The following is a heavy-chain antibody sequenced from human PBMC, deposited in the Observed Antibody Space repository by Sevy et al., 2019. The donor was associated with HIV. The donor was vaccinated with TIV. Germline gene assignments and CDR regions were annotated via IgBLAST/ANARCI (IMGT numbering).Heavy chain of an antibody. D-gene: IGHD2-8*01. CDR1: VFTFSKYS. CDR2: LSFGCGEI. Sequence: GGSLRLSCAASVFTFSKYSMSWVRQPPGKGLEWVSTLSFGCGEINYADSVKGRFTISRDNSKSSVYLQMNNLRPDDTAVYYCAREGCTKPHDYWGQGTLVTVSS. V-gene: IGHV3-23*01. J-gene: IGHJ4*02. CDR3: AREGCTKPHDY.